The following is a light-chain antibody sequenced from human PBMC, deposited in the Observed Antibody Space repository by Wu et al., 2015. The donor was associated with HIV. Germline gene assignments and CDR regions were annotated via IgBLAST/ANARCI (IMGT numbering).Light chain of an antibody. V-gene: IGKV3-20*01. Sequence: EIVLTQSPGTLSLSPGERATLFCRASQSISSSHLAWYQQKTGQAPRLLIYGTSNRATGIPDRFSGSGSGTDFTLIINRLEPEDFAVYYCQQYSRSPVTFGQGTRLEI. J-gene: IGKJ5*01. CDR2: GTS. CDR1: QSISSSH. CDR3: QQYSRSPVT.